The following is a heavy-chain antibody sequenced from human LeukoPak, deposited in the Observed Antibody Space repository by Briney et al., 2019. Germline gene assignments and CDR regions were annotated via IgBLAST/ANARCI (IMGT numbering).Heavy chain of an antibody. D-gene: IGHD6-13*01. Sequence: ASVKVSCKASGYTFTSYDISWVRQATGQGLEWMGWMNPNSGNTGYAQKFQGRVTMTRNTSISTAYMELSSLRSEDTAVYYCARGGYSSSWHVSGTELKFDPWGQGTLVTVSS. CDR1: GYTFTSYD. CDR3: ARGGYSSSWHVSGTELKFDP. J-gene: IGHJ5*02. CDR2: MNPNSGNT. V-gene: IGHV1-8*01.